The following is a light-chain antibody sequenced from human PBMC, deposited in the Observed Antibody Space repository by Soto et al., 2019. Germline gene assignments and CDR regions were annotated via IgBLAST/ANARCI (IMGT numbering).Light chain of an antibody. CDR3: VQRSTWPWT. Sequence: IVLTQSPATLSLSPGARATLSCRAGQSVSNYLAWYQQKPGQAPRLLIYDTVNRATGIPARFSGSGSGTDFTLIISSLEPEDLAVYFCVQRSTWPWTSGQGTKVEIK. J-gene: IGKJ1*01. V-gene: IGKV3-11*01. CDR2: DTV. CDR1: QSVSNY.